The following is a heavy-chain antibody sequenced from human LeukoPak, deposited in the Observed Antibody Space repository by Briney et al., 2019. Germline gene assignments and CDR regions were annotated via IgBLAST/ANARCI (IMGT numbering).Heavy chain of an antibody. D-gene: IGHD3-16*02. CDR3: ASGHHVWGSYRSPRFDY. CDR2: TYYRSKWYN. CDR1: GDSVSSNSAA. J-gene: IGHJ4*02. V-gene: IGHV6-1*01. Sequence: SQTLSLTCAISGDSVSSNSAAWNWIRQSQSRGLEWLGRTYYRSKWYNDYAVSVKSRITINPDTSKNQFSLQLNSVTPEDTAVNYCASGHHVWGSYRSPRFDYWGQGALVTVSS.